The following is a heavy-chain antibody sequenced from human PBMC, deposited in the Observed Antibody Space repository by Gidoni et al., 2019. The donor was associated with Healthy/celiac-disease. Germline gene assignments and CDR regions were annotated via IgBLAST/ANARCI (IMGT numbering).Heavy chain of an antibody. CDR1: GGSFSGYY. CDR2: INHSGST. CDR3: ARGPVLVLRFLEWLPRPMDV. D-gene: IGHD3-3*01. V-gene: IGHV4-34*01. Sequence: QVQLQQWGAGLLKPSETLSLTCAVYGGSFSGYYWSWIRQPPGKGLEWIGEINHSGSTNYNPSLKSRVTISVDTSKNQFSLKLSSVTAADTAVYYCARGPVLVLRFLEWLPRPMDVWGKGTTVTVSS. J-gene: IGHJ6*03.